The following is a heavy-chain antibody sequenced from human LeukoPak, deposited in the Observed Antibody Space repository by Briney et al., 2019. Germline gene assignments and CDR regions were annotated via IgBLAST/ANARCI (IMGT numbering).Heavy chain of an antibody. D-gene: IGHD3/OR15-3a*01. CDR2: ISAYNGNT. V-gene: IGHV1-18*01. CDR3: ARGFRRFLAWYYFDY. J-gene: IGHJ4*02. Sequence: ASVKVSCKASGYTFTSYGISWVRQAPGQGLEWMGWISAYNGNTNYAQKLQGRVTMTTDTSTSTAYMELSSLRSEDTAVYYCARGFRRFLAWYYFDYWGQGTLVTVSS. CDR1: GYTFTSYG.